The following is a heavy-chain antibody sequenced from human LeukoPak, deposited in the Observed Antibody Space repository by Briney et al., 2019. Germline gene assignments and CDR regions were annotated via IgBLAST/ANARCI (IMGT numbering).Heavy chain of an antibody. Sequence: GGSLRLSCAASGFTFSGSAMHWVRQASGKGLEWVGRIRSKANSYATAYAASVKGRFTISRDDSKNTAYLQMNSLKTEDTAVYYCTSDDYDSSGYYYYVDYWGQGTLVTVSS. D-gene: IGHD3-22*01. CDR1: GFTFSGSA. CDR2: IRSKANSYAT. CDR3: TSDDYDSSGYYYYVDY. J-gene: IGHJ4*02. V-gene: IGHV3-73*01.